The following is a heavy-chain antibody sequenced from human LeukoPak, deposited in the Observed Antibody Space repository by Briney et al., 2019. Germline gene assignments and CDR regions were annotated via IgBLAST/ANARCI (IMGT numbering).Heavy chain of an antibody. CDR3: ARQGLTVTTPFDY. Sequence: SETLSLTCTVSGGSISSYYWSWIRQPPGKGQEWIGYIYYSGSTNYNPSLKSRVTISVDTSKNQFSLKLSSVTAADTAVYYCARQGLTVTTPFDYWGQGTLVTVSS. CDR1: GGSISSYY. J-gene: IGHJ4*02. CDR2: IYYSGST. V-gene: IGHV4-59*08. D-gene: IGHD4-17*01.